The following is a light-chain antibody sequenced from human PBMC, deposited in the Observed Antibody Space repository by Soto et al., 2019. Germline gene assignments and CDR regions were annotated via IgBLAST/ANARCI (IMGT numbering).Light chain of an antibody. CDR3: QQYNNWLET. CDR1: QSVSSN. CDR2: GAS. V-gene: IGKV3-15*01. J-gene: IGKJ1*01. Sequence: EIVMTQSPATLSVSPGERATLSCRASQSVSSNLAWYQQKPGQAPRLLIYGASTRATGIPARFSGSGSGTEFTLTISSLQSGDFAVYYCQQYNNWLETFGQGTKVDIK.